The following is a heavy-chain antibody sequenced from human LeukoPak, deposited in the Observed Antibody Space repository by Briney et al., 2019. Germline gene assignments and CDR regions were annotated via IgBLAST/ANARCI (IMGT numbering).Heavy chain of an antibody. CDR3: ARGGSRNYDFWSASFPTYYYGMDV. Sequence: GGSLRLSCAASGFTFSSYDMHRVRQATGKGLEWVSAIGTAGDTYYPGSVKGRFTISRENAKNSLYLQMNSLRAGDTAVYYCARGGSRNYDFWSASFPTYYYGMDVWGQGTTVTVSS. D-gene: IGHD3-3*01. V-gene: IGHV3-13*01. CDR1: GFTFSSYD. J-gene: IGHJ6*02. CDR2: IGTAGDT.